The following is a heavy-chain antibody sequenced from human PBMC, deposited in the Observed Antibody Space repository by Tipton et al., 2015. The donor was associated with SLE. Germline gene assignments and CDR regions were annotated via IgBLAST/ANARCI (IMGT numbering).Heavy chain of an antibody. D-gene: IGHD6-25*01. CDR1: GGSLSGYY. CDR3: ARDRGRDYSMDV. Sequence: TLSLTCAVYGGSLSGYYWSWIRQSPGRRLEWIGEINHSGGTNYNPSLKSRSAISVDTSNNQFSLKLTSVAAADAAAYYCARDRGRDYSMDVWGRGTTVIVSS. J-gene: IGHJ6*02. V-gene: IGHV4-34*01. CDR2: INHSGGT.